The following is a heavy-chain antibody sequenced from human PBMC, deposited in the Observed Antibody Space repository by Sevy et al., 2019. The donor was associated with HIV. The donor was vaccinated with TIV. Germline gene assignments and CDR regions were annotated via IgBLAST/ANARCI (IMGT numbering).Heavy chain of an antibody. Sequence: GGSQRLSCAASGFTFSDHYMDWVRQAPGKGLEWVGRTRNKSNSYTTEYAASVKGRFTISRDDSKNSLYLQMNILKTEDTAVYYCARGRGGEFDYWGQGTLVTVSS. J-gene: IGHJ4*02. D-gene: IGHD3-16*01. CDR1: GFTFSDHY. CDR3: ARGRGGEFDY. CDR2: TRNKSNSYTT. V-gene: IGHV3-72*01.